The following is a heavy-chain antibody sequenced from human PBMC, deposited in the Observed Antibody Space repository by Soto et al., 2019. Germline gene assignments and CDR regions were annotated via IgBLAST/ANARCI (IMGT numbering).Heavy chain of an antibody. CDR2: INHSGST. J-gene: IGHJ4*02. CDR1: GGSFSGYY. V-gene: IGHV4-34*01. Sequence: QVQLQQWGAGLLKPSETLSLTCAVYGGSFSGYYWSWIRQPPGKGLEWFGEINHSGSTNYNPSLKSRVTISVATSKIQFSLKLSSVTAADTAVYYCARLLSMPRSLEAFAYWGQGTVVTVSS. CDR3: ARLLSMPRSLEAFAY. D-gene: IGHD2-2*01.